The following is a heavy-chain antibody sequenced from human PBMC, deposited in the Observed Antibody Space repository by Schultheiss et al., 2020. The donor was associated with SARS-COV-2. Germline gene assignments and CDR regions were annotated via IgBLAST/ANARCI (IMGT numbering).Heavy chain of an antibody. CDR3: ARVKGRYYTIFGPDYYYMDV. CDR1: GFTFSNYE. V-gene: IGHV3-48*03. J-gene: IGHJ6*03. D-gene: IGHD3-3*01. CDR2: ISHTGNTI. Sequence: GGSLRLSCAASGFTFSNYEMNWVRQAPGKGLEWVSYISHTGNTIYYTDSVKGRFTISRDNAKNSLYLQMNSLRAKDTAVYYCARVKGRYYTIFGPDYYYMDVWGKGTTVTVSS.